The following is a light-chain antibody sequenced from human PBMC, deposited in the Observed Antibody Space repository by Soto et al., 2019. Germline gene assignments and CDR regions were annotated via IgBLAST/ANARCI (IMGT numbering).Light chain of an antibody. CDR2: NDN. CDR3: AAWDDSLNGLM. V-gene: IGLV1-44*01. CDR1: SSNVENNF. J-gene: IGLJ3*02. Sequence: QSVLTQPPSASWTHGQRVTNSCSGSSSNVENNFLNWYRHLPGTAPKLLIYNDNQRPSGVPVRFSGSKSGTSASLAISGLHSDDEADYYCAAWDDSLNGLMFGGGTKLTVL.